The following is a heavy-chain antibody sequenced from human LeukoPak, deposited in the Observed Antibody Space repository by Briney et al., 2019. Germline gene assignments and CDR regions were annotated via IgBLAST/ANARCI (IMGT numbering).Heavy chain of an antibody. CDR3: ARLHPYYYGSGSYGFDY. V-gene: IGHV4-34*01. D-gene: IGHD3-10*01. CDR1: VGSFSGYY. J-gene: IGHJ4*02. Sequence: SETLSLTCAVYVGSFSGYYWSWIRQPPGKGLEWIGEINHSGSTNYSPSLKSRVTISVDTSKNQFSLKLSSVTAADTAVYYCARLHPYYYGSGSYGFDYWGQGTLVTVSS. CDR2: INHSGST.